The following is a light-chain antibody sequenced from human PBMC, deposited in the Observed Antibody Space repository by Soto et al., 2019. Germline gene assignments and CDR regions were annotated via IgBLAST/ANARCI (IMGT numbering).Light chain of an antibody. V-gene: IGKV1-5*01. CDR1: QSISSW. Sequence: DIQMTQSPSSLSASVEDRVIITCRASQSISSWLAWFQQKTGKAPKLLMYDASSLESGVPSRFSGTRSGTDFTLTISRLQPEDFATYYCQQANSYPWTFGQGTKVDIK. J-gene: IGKJ1*01. CDR2: DAS. CDR3: QQANSYPWT.